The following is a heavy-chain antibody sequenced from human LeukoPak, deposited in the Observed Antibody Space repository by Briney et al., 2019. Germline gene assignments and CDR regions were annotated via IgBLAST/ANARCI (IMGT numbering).Heavy chain of an antibody. D-gene: IGHD3-22*01. Sequence: PSETLSLTCTVSGGSISSGSCYWSWIRQPAGKGLEWIGRIYTSGSTNYNPSLKSRVTISVDTSKNQFSLKLSSVTAADTAVYYCAGEKYYYDSSGYLFPRFDYWGQGTLVTVSS. V-gene: IGHV4-61*02. CDR2: IYTSGST. J-gene: IGHJ4*02. CDR3: AGEKYYYDSSGYLFPRFDY. CDR1: GGSISSGSCY.